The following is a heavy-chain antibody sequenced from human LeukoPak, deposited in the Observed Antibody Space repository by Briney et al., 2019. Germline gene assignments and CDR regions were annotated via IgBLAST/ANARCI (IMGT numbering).Heavy chain of an antibody. Sequence: GGSLRLSCAASEFAFSTYNMNWVRQAPGKGLEWVSYISTGSSTTYYADSVKGRFTISRDNAKNSLYLQMNSLRAEDTAVYYCARATPLDNYGGNALPFQHWGQGTLVTVSS. J-gene: IGHJ1*01. CDR1: EFAFSTYN. CDR3: ARATPLDNYGGNALPFQH. V-gene: IGHV3-48*04. CDR2: ISTGSSTT. D-gene: IGHD4-23*01.